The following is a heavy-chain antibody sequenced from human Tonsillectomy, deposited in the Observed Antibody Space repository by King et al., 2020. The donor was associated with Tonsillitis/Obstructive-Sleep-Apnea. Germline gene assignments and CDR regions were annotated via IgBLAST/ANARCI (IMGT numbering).Heavy chain of an antibody. CDR3: AKDSGETGLFFFDFYAMDV. D-gene: IGHD1-1*01. J-gene: IGHJ6*02. CDR2: ISYDGIRK. V-gene: IGHV3-30*18. Sequence: VQLVESGGGVVQPGRSLRLSCAASGLNFSRYGMHWVRQAPGKGLEWVAFISYDGIRKYYVDSVRGRFTISRDNSKNTLYLQMNSLRAEDTAVYYCAKDSGETGLFFFDFYAMDVWGQGTTVTVSS. CDR1: GLNFSRYG.